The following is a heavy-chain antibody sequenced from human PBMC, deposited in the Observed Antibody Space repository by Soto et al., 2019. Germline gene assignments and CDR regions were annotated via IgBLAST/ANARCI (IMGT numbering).Heavy chain of an antibody. CDR2: IFPNVGTA. V-gene: IGHV1-69*01. D-gene: IGHD3-22*01. J-gene: IGHJ4*02. CDR3: ARARYSSRWGTFDS. CDR1: GGSFSTNE. Sequence: QVHLEQSGAEVKKPGTSVKVSCKAFGGSFSTNEIDWVRQAPGQGLEWMGRIFPNVGTADYAQKFQGRLTIIEDESTSTVFMELSRLSSADTAVYFCARARYSSRWGTFDSWGQGTQVAVSS.